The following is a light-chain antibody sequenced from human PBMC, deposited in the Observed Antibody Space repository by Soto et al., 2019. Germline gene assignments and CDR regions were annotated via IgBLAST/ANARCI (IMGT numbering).Light chain of an antibody. V-gene: IGLV1-44*01. Sequence: QAVVTQPPSASGTPGQRVTISCSGSNSNIGSNTVNWYQQLPGTAPKLLIYASHQRPSGVPDRFSGSKSGTSASLAISGLQSEDEADYYCAAWDDSLNGRVFGTGTKLTVL. CDR3: AAWDDSLNGRV. CDR1: NSNIGSNT. CDR2: ASH. J-gene: IGLJ1*01.